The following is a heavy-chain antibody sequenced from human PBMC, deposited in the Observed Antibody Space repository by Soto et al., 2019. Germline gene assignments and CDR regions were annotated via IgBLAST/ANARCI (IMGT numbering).Heavy chain of an antibody. CDR2: IGRRSDI. Sequence: PGGSLRLSCEASGFSFITYSMHWVRQAPGKGLEWVSSIGRRSDIYYADSVKGRFTISRDNAKNSVSLQMNSLRDEDTAVYYCAREETAWPLAYGLDVWGQETTVTVSS. V-gene: IGHV3-21*01. CDR1: GFSFITYS. D-gene: IGHD2-21*02. J-gene: IGHJ6*02. CDR3: AREETAWPLAYGLDV.